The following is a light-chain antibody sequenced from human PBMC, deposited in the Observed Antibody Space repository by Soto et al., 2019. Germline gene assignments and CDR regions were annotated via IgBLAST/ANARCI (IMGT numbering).Light chain of an antibody. J-gene: IGKJ4*01. CDR1: QSVSSSY. CDR3: QYYNNWLAT. Sequence: EIVMTQSPGTLSVSPGERATLSCMASQSVSSSYLAWYQQKPGQAPRLLIYAASTRATGVSARFSGSGSGTEFTLTISSLQSEDFTIYYCQYYNNWLATFGGGTKVDIK. V-gene: IGKV3-15*01. CDR2: AAS.